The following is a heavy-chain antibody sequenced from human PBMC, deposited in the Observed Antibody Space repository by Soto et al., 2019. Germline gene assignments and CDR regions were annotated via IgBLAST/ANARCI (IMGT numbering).Heavy chain of an antibody. CDR3: VRGPYGIAAAGTLPWFDP. CDR2: ISYDGSNK. D-gene: IGHD6-13*01. Sequence: GGSLRLSCAASGFTFSSYAMHWVRQAPGKGLEWVAVISYDGSNKYYADSVKGRFTISRDNSKNTLYLQMNSLRAEDTAVYYCVRGPYGIAAAGTLPWFDPWGQGTLVTVSS. CDR1: GFTFSSYA. J-gene: IGHJ5*02. V-gene: IGHV3-30-3*01.